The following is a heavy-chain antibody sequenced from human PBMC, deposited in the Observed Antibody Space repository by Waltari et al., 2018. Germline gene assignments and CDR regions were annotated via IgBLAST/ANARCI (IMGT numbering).Heavy chain of an antibody. CDR2: INNDGSST. CDR1: GFTFSTYW. J-gene: IGHJ6*02. CDR3: ARDYGMDV. Sequence: EVQLVESGGGLVQPGGSLRLSCPASGFTFSTYWMNWVRQAPGKGLVWVSRINNDGSSTSYADSVKGRFTISRDNARNTLYLQMSSLRVEDTAVYYCARDYGMDVWGQGTTVTVSS. V-gene: IGHV3-74*01.